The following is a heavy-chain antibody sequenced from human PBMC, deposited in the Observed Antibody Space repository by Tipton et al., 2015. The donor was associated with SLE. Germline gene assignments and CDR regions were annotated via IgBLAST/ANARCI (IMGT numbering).Heavy chain of an antibody. V-gene: IGHV4-34*09. J-gene: IGHJ4*02. CDR1: GGSFSGYY. Sequence: TLSLTCAVYGGSFSGYYWSWVRQPPGKGLQWIGYIYYSGYTYYSPSLESRVSISRDTSKNQFSLRVTSVTVADTAVYYCARGNYNWNPVSDYWGQGTLVTVSS. D-gene: IGHD1-20*01. CDR3: ARGNYNWNPVSDY. CDR2: IYYSGYT.